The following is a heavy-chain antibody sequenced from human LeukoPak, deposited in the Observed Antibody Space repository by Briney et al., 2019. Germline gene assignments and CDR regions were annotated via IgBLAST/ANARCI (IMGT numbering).Heavy chain of an antibody. CDR2: IIPIFGTA. CDR3: AVTNQYYYDSSGYSDY. V-gene: IGHV1-69*05. Sequence: ASVKVSCKASGGTFSSYAISWVRQAPGQGLEWMGGIIPIFGTANYAQKFQGRVTITTDESTSTAYMELSSLGSEDTAVYYCAVTNQYYYDSSGYSDYWGQGTLVTVSS. D-gene: IGHD3-22*01. J-gene: IGHJ4*02. CDR1: GGTFSSYA.